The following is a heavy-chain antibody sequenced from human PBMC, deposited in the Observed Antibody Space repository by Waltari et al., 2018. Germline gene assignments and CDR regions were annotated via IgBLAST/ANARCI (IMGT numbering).Heavy chain of an antibody. CDR2: ISGNGDSI. CDR3: ARDGRPYGGPNWFDP. J-gene: IGHJ5*02. V-gene: IGHV3-64*07. D-gene: IGHD3-10*01. CDR1: ACSFSSWA. Sequence: EVQLVESGGGLVQPGGALRLSCTASACSFSSWAMHWVRQAPGKGLEYFSAISGNGDSIYYADSVKGRFTISRDNSKNMLYLQMGSLRAEDMAVYYCARDGRPYGGPNWFDPWGQGTLVTVSS.